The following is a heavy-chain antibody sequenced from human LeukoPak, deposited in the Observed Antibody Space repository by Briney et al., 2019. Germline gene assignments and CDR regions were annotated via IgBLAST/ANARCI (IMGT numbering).Heavy chain of an antibody. D-gene: IGHD2-2*03. Sequence: GGSLRLSCAASGFTFSSYAMSWVRQAPGKGLEWVSAISGSGGSTYYADSVKGRFTISRGNSKNTLYLQMNSLRAEDTAVYYCAKVDGYYYFYGMDVWGQGTTVTVSS. J-gene: IGHJ6*02. CDR1: GFTFSSYA. CDR2: ISGSGGST. V-gene: IGHV3-23*01. CDR3: AKVDGYYYFYGMDV.